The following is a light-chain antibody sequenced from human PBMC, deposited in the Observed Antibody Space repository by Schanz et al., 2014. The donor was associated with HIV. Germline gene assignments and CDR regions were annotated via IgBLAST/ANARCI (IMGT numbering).Light chain of an antibody. CDR2: ADY. CDR3: ATWHSSLREVV. V-gene: IGLV1-51*01. CDR1: SSNIGNNY. J-gene: IGLJ2*01. Sequence: QSVLTQPPSVSAAPGQKVTIPCSGSSSNIGNNYVSWYQQFPGTAPKLLIFADYQRPSEIPDRISGSKTGTSATLAINGLQTGDEADYYCATWHSSLREVVFGGGTKLTVL.